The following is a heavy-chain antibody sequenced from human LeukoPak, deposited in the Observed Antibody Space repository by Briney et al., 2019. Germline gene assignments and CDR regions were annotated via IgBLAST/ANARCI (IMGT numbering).Heavy chain of an antibody. CDR3: AKDGSDIYVRGAFDI. J-gene: IGHJ3*02. CDR2: ISGSGGST. Sequence: GGSLRLSCAASGVTFSSYSMNWVRQAPGKGLEWVSAISGSGGSTYYADSVKGRFTISRDNSKNTLYLQMNSLRAEDTAVYYCAKDGSDIYVRGAFDIWGQGTMVTVSS. V-gene: IGHV3-23*01. CDR1: GVTFSSYS. D-gene: IGHD1-26*01.